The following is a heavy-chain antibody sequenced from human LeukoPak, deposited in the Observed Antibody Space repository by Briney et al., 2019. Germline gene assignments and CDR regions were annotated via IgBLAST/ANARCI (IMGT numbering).Heavy chain of an antibody. D-gene: IGHD3-22*01. V-gene: IGHV1-46*01. CDR3: ARDAGYDSSGYYYFDY. Sequence: ASVKVSFKASGYTFTTYYLHWVRQAPGQGLEWMGVINPSGGSTSYAEKFQGRVTMTRDTSTSTVYMELSSLRSEDTAIYYCARDAGYDSSGYYYFDYWGQGTLVTVSS. J-gene: IGHJ4*02. CDR1: GYTFTTYY. CDR2: INPSGGST.